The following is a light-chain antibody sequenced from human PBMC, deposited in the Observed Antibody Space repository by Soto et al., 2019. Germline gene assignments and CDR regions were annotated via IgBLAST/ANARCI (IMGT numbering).Light chain of an antibody. CDR3: SSWTRSSTRI. Sequence: QSALTQPASVSGSPGQSITISCTGTSNDVGVYNYVSWYQQHPGVAPKLLIYEVSDRPSGVSDRFSGSKSGNTASLTISGLQAEDEADYYCSSWTRSSTRIFGTGTKVTVL. J-gene: IGLJ1*01. CDR1: SNDVGVYNY. V-gene: IGLV2-14*01. CDR2: EVS.